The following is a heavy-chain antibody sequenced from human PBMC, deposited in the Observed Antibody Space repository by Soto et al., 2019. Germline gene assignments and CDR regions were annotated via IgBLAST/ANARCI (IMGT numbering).Heavy chain of an antibody. CDR2: ISWDGGST. V-gene: IGHV3-43*01. J-gene: IGHJ6*02. CDR1: GFTFDDYT. Sequence: GGSLRLSCAASGFTFDDYTMHWVRQAPGKGLEWVSLISWDGGSTYYADSVKGRFTISRDNSKNSLYLQMNSLRTEDTALYYCAKDTGEGATRYYYGMDVWGQGTTVTVSS. D-gene: IGHD1-26*01. CDR3: AKDTGEGATRYYYGMDV.